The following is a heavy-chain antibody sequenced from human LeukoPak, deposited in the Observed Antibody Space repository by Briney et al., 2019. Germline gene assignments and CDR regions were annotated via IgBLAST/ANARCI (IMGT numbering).Heavy chain of an antibody. CDR3: ARLEPGGPPYYYGMDV. V-gene: IGHV4-39*01. Sequence: SETLSLTCTVSGGSISSYIYYWGWIRQSPGKGLEWIGSFYYRGSTYYNPSFKSRVTISIDTSKNQFSLKLSYVTAADTAVYYCARLEPGGPPYYYGMDVWGQGTTVTISS. CDR1: GGSISSYIYY. J-gene: IGHJ6*02. D-gene: IGHD1-14*01. CDR2: FYYRGST.